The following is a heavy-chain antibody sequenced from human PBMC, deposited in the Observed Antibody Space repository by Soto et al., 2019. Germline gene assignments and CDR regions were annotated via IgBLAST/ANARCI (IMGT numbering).Heavy chain of an antibody. J-gene: IGHJ6*02. V-gene: IGHV3-30*18. CDR1: GFTFSSYG. CDR2: ISYDGSNK. Sequence: PGGSLRLSCAASGFTFSSYGMHWVRQAPGKGLEWVAVISYDGSNKYYADSVKGRFTISRDNSKNTLYLQMNSLRAEDTAVYYSAKEGAYYGMDVWGQGTTVTVAS. D-gene: IGHD1-26*01. CDR3: AKEGAYYGMDV.